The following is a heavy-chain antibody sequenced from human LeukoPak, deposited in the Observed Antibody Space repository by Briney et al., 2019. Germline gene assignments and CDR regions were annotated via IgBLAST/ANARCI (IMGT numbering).Heavy chain of an antibody. J-gene: IGHJ4*02. CDR2: IYYSGST. D-gene: IGHD2-15*01. V-gene: IGHV4-39*07. Sequence: SSETLSLTCTVSGGSIGRSSYYWGWIRQPPGKGLEWIGSIYYSGSTYYNPSLKSRVTISVDTSKNQFSLKLSSVTASDTAVYYCARDPVDGFDYWGQGTLVTVSS. CDR1: GGSIGRSSYY. CDR3: ARDPVDGFDY.